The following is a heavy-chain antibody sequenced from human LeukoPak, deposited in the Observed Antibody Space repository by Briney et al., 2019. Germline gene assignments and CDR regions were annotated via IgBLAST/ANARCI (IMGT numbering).Heavy chain of an antibody. D-gene: IGHD3-22*01. J-gene: IGHJ4*02. CDR1: GDSISSGDYY. CDR2: ISSSGST. Sequence: PSETLSLTCTVSGDSISSGDYYWSWIRQPAGNGLEWIGRISSSGSTNYNPSLKSRVTISVDTSKNQFSLKLSSVTAADTAVYYCARWRWYDSRGALYPYYFDYWGQGTLVTVSS. V-gene: IGHV4-61*02. CDR3: ARWRWYDSRGALYPYYFDY.